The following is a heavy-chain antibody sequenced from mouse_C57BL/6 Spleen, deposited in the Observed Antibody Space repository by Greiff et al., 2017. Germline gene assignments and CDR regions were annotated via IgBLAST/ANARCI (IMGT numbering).Heavy chain of an antibody. CDR2: IDPENGDT. CDR3: TTPVWFAY. V-gene: IGHV14-4*01. J-gene: IGHJ3*01. Sequence: VQLQQSGPELVRPGASVKLSCTASGYNIKDDYMHWVQQRHEQGLEWIGCIDPENGDTVYAPKFQGKATITAVTSANTAYLQLSSLTSEDTAVYYCTTPVWFAYWGQGTLVTVSA. CDR1: GYNIKDDY.